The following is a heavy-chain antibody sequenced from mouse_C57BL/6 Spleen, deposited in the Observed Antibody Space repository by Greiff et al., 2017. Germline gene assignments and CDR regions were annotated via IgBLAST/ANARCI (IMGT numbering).Heavy chain of an antibody. J-gene: IGHJ4*01. CDR2: IRNKANGYTT. CDR3: ARYMAGPSMDY. CDR1: GFTFTDYY. D-gene: IGHD3-3*01. Sequence: EVKVVESGGGLVQPGGSLSLSCAASGFTFTDYYMSWVRQPPGKALEWLGFIRNKANGYTTEYSASVKGRFTISRDNSQSILYLQMNALRAEDSATYYCARYMAGPSMDYWGQGTSVTVAS. V-gene: IGHV7-3*01.